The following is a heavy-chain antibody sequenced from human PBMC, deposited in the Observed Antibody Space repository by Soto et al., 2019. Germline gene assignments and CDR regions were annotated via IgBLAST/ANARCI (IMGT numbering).Heavy chain of an antibody. D-gene: IGHD2-21*02. CDR3: AKVPRNIVLVTAYLPPGGSVDY. V-gene: IGHV3-23*01. CDR1: GFTFSSYA. Sequence: EGSLRLSCAASGFTFSSYAMSWVRQAPGKGLEWVSAISGSGGSTYYADSVKGRFTISRDNSKNTLYLQMNSLRAEDTAVYYCAKVPRNIVLVTAYLPPGGSVDYWGQGTLVTVSS. CDR2: ISGSGGST. J-gene: IGHJ4*02.